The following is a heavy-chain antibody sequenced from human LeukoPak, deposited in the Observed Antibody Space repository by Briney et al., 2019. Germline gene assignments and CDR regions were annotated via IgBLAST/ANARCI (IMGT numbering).Heavy chain of an antibody. CDR1: GFTFRTYN. V-gene: IGHV3-74*01. D-gene: IGHD1-1*01. CDR3: ARELASGY. Sequence: GGSVRLSCAASGFTFRTYNMNWVRQAPGKGLVWVSRINIEWSDTNYADYVKGRFTISRDNAKGTLYLQMNSLRAEDTATYYCARELASGYWGQGTLVTVSS. J-gene: IGHJ4*02. CDR2: INIEWSDT.